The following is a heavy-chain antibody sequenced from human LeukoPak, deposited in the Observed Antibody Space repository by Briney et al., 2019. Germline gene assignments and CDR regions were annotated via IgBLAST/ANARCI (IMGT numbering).Heavy chain of an antibody. Sequence: GGSLRLSCAASGFTFSSYAMSWVRQAPGKGLEWVSTISGSGGSTYYADSVKGRFTISRDNSKSTLYLQIQCLRAEDTAVYYCAKSGYNRFDYWGQGTLVTVSS. D-gene: IGHD5-24*01. J-gene: IGHJ4*02. CDR1: GFTFSSYA. CDR2: ISGSGGST. V-gene: IGHV3-23*01. CDR3: AKSGYNRFDY.